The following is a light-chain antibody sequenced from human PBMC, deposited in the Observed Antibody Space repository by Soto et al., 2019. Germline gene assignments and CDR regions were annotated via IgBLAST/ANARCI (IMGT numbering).Light chain of an antibody. V-gene: IGLV7-43*01. CDR3: LLFFRSTWL. Sequence: QTVVTQEPSMTVSPGGTVTLTCASSTGAVTGDYHPNWFQQKPGQAPRALIYNTRNRHAWTPARFSGSLLGDKAALTLSGVQAEDEPDYYCLLFFRSTWLFGGGTKLTVL. CDR1: TGAVTGDYH. CDR2: NTR. J-gene: IGLJ3*02.